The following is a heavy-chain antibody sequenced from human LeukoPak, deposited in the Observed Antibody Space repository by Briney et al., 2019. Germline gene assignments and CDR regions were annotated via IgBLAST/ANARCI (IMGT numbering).Heavy chain of an antibody. J-gene: IGHJ6*02. CDR1: GYTFTGYY. Sequence: ASVKVSCKASGYTFTGYYMHWVRQAPGQGLEWMGWINPNSGGTNYAQEFQGRVTMTRDTSISTAYMELSRLRSDDTAVYYCAREPRGDYEIEYYYYGMDVWGQGTTVTVSS. CDR2: INPNSGGT. D-gene: IGHD3-16*01. V-gene: IGHV1-2*02. CDR3: AREPRGDYEIEYYYYGMDV.